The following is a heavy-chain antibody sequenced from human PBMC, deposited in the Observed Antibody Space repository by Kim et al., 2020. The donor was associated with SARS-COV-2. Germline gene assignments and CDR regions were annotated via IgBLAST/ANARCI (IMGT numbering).Heavy chain of an antibody. Sequence: SETLSLTCTVSGGSISSSSYYWGWIRQPPGKGLEWIGSIYYSGSTYYNPSLKSRVTISVDTSKNQFSLKLSSVTAADTAVYYCARQTVGSGSSHYYGMDVWGQGTTVTVSS. J-gene: IGHJ6*02. D-gene: IGHD3-10*01. CDR1: GGSISSSSYY. CDR2: IYYSGST. V-gene: IGHV4-39*01. CDR3: ARQTVGSGSSHYYGMDV.